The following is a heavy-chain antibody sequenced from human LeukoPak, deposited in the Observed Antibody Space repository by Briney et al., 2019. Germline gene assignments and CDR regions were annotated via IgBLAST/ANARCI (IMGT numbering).Heavy chain of an antibody. Sequence: GESLKISCKGSGYSFTNYWIGWVRQMPGKGLEWMGIIYPGDSDTRYSPSFQGQVTISADKSISTAYLQWSSLKASDTAMYYCARHTGGSSWSNYYYYMDVWGKGTTVTVSS. D-gene: IGHD6-13*01. J-gene: IGHJ6*03. CDR1: GYSFTNYW. CDR3: ARHTGGSSWSNYYYYMDV. CDR2: IYPGDSDT. V-gene: IGHV5-51*01.